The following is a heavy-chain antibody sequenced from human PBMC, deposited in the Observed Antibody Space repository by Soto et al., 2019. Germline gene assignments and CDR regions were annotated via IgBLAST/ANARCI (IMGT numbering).Heavy chain of an antibody. D-gene: IGHD4-17*01. CDR3: AKAPVPDFTAYGSCVFEL. CDR2: IVASGGTT. V-gene: IGHV3-23*01. CDR1: GFTFSNYA. Sequence: EVHLLESGGGLVQPGGSLRLSCAASGFTFSNYAMSWVRQAPGKGLEWVSSIVASGGTTYYADSVQGRFSISRDNSKNSLDLQMHSLGAEDTAIFFCAKAPVPDFTAYGSCVFELWGRGTLVTVSS. J-gene: IGHJ1*01.